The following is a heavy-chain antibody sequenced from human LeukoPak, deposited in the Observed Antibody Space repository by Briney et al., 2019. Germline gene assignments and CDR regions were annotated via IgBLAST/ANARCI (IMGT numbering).Heavy chain of an antibody. CDR2: ISYSGST. CDR1: GGSISSGGSY. V-gene: IGHV4-31*03. Sequence: SQTLSLTCTVSGGSISSGGSYWSWIRQHPGKGLEWIGYISYSGSTYYNPSLKSRVSISEDSSKSQFSLELNSVTAADTAVYYCARGSSRYYFDYWGQGTLVTVSS. CDR3: ARGSSRYYFDY. D-gene: IGHD6-13*01. J-gene: IGHJ4*02.